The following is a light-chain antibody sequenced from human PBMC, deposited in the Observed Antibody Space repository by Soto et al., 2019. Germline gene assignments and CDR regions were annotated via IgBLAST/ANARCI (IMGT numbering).Light chain of an antibody. CDR3: QQYNNWPPIT. V-gene: IGKV3-15*01. CDR1: QSVSSN. CDR2: GAS. Sequence: EIVMTQSPATLSVSPGERATLSCRASQSVSSNLAWYQQKPGQAPRLLIYGASTRATGIPARFSGSGSGTEFTLTISSLQSADCAVYYCQQYNNWPPITLGPGTKVDIK. J-gene: IGKJ3*01.